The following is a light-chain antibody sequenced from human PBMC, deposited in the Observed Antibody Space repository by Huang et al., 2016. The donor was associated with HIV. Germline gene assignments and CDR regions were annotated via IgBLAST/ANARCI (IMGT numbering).Light chain of an antibody. CDR3: QEYNNWPPPYT. J-gene: IGKJ2*01. CDR2: GAS. CDR1: HSVSTN. Sequence: IVMTQSPATLSVSPGDTATLSCRASHSVSTNFAWYQQKLGQSPRLLVYGASTRATGVPARFSGRGSGTEFTLTINSLQSEDFAVYYCQEYNNWPPPYTFGQGTKLEIK. V-gene: IGKV3-15*01.